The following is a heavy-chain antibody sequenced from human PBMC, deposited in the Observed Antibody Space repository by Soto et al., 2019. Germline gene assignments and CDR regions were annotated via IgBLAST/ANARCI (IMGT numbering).Heavy chain of an antibody. D-gene: IGHD2-15*01. CDR2: INTDGLS. Sequence: AETLSLTCSVSGVAITSYYWSWIRQSAGGGLEWMGRINTDGLSTYSPSFKSRLTMSLDTSKNQVSLRLISVTAADTAVYFCARVPVAVAATEDYYGLDVWGQGTTVTVSS. CDR3: ARVPVAVAATEDYYGLDV. CDR1: GVAITSYY. J-gene: IGHJ6*02. V-gene: IGHV4-4*07.